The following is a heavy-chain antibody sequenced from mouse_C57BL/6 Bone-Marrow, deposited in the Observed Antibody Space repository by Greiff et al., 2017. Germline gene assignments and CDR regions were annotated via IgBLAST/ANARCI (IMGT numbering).Heavy chain of an antibody. CDR2: IDPSDSYT. J-gene: IGHJ3*01. V-gene: IGHV1-50*01. Sequence: QVQLQQPGAELVKPGASVKLSCKASGYTFTSYWMQWVKQRPGQGLEWIGEIDPSDSYTNYNQKFKGKATLTVDTSSSTAYMQRSSLTSEVSAGYYCASPGAWFAYWGQGTLVTVSA. CDR1: GYTFTSYW. D-gene: IGHD4-1*01. CDR3: ASPGAWFAY.